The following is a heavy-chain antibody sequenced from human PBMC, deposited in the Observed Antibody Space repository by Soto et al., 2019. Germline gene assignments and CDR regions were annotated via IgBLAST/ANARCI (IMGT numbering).Heavy chain of an antibody. CDR1: GYTFTSYD. D-gene: IGHD3-9*01. V-gene: IGHV1-8*01. CDR3: ARGRLLRYFDWLPERHDAFDI. CDR2: MNPNSGNT. J-gene: IGHJ3*02. Sequence: ASVKVSCKASGYTFTSYDINWVRQATGQGLEWMRWMNPNSGNTGYAQKFQGRVTMTRNTSISTAYMELSSLRSEDTAVYYCARGRLLRYFDWLPERHDAFDIWGQGTMVTVS.